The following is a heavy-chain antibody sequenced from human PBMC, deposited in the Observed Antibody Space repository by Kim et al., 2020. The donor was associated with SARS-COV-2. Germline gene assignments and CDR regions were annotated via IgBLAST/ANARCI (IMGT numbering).Heavy chain of an antibody. V-gene: IGHV4-38-2*02. Sequence: SETLSLTCTVSGYSISSGYYWGWIRQPPGKGLEWIGSIYHSGSTYYNPSLKSRVTISVDTSKNQFSLKLSSVTAADTAVYYCARQTTVVTPWYWGQGTLVTVSS. J-gene: IGHJ4*02. D-gene: IGHD4-17*01. CDR3: ARQTTVVTPWY. CDR1: GYSISSGYY. CDR2: IYHSGST.